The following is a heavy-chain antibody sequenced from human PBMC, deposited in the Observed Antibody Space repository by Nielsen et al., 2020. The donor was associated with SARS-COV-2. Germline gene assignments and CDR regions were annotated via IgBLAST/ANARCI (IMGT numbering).Heavy chain of an antibody. CDR2: ISGGGGNT. J-gene: IGHJ4*02. D-gene: IGHD5-12*01. CDR3: AVPRGYSGYDYRFDY. Sequence: GESLKISCAASGFAFNDYAMSWVRQAPGKGLEWVSAISGGGGNTYYADSVKGRFTISRDNSKNTLYLQMNSLRAEDTAVYYCAVPRGYSGYDYRFDYWGQGTLVTVSS. V-gene: IGHV3-23*01. CDR1: GFAFNDYA.